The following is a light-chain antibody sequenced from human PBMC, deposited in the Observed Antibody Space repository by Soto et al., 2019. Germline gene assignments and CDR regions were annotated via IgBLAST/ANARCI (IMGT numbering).Light chain of an antibody. CDR3: QHYGSSPQP. CDR2: DAS. Sequence: IAFTQSRDTLYLSPGARATLSCRSRQSVSGNYFAWYQHKPGPAPRLLIYDASRRAPGIPDRFSGSGSGTVFTLTISRLEPEDFAVYYCQHYGSSPQPFGLGTKVDIK. CDR1: QSVSGNY. J-gene: IGKJ1*01. V-gene: IGKV3-20*01.